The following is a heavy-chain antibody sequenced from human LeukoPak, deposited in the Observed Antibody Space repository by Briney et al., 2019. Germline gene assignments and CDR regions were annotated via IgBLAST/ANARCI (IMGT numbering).Heavy chain of an antibody. D-gene: IGHD3-10*01. Sequence: RASVKVSCKASGYTFTSYGISWVRQAPGQGLEWMGWISAYNGNTNYAQKLQGRVTMTTDTSTSTAYMELRSLRSDDTAVYYCARGGVLLWFGEPKGDAFDIWGQGTMVTVPS. CDR3: ARGGVLLWFGEPKGDAFDI. J-gene: IGHJ3*02. CDR1: GYTFTSYG. CDR2: ISAYNGNT. V-gene: IGHV1-18*01.